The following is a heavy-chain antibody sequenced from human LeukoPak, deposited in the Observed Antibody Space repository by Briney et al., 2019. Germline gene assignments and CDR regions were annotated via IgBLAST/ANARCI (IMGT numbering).Heavy chain of an antibody. Sequence: GGSLRLSCAASGFTFSSSGMHWVRQAPGKGLEWVAFIRYDGSNKYFADSLKGRFTISRDNSKNTLYLQMNSLRPEDTAVYYCAKDWRRIVVVGPITRHGNYMDVWGKGTTVTISS. CDR2: IRYDGSNK. D-gene: IGHD2-15*01. CDR3: AKDWRRIVVVGPITRHGNYMDV. V-gene: IGHV3-30*02. CDR1: GFTFSSSG. J-gene: IGHJ6*03.